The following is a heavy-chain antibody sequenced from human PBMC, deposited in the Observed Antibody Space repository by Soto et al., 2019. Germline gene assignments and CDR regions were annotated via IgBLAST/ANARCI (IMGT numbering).Heavy chain of an antibody. CDR2: IYHSGDT. Sequence: SETLSLTCSVSGDSMNGGAYYWSWIRQHPGKGLEWIAYIYHSGDTHYNPSLRSRIAISVDTSKNQFSLKLTSVTDADTAVYYCASTYSGYFDNWGQGTLVTVSS. V-gene: IGHV4-31*03. D-gene: IGHD3-22*01. CDR3: ASTYSGYFDN. CDR1: GDSMNGGAYY. J-gene: IGHJ4*02.